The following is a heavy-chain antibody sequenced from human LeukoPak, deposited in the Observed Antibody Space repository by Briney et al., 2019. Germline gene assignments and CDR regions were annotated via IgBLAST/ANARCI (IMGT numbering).Heavy chain of an antibody. CDR2: IKYDGSYT. Sequence: PGGSLRLSCAASGFSLSDHWMYWVRQGPGKGLVWLSRIKYDGSYTSYADSMKGRFTVSRDNAKNTLYLQMNSLRAEDTAVYYCARDSSSVPEYWGQGTPVTVSS. CDR3: ARDSSSVPEY. D-gene: IGHD2-2*01. V-gene: IGHV3-74*01. CDR1: GFSLSDHW. J-gene: IGHJ4*02.